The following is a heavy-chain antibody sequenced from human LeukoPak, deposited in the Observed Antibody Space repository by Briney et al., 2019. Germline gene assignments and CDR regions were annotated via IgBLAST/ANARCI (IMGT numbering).Heavy chain of an antibody. D-gene: IGHD4-17*01. V-gene: IGHV4-34*01. J-gene: IGHJ4*02. CDR3: ARKAGSGYGDFDY. CDR1: GGSFSGYY. Sequence: PSETLSLTCAVYGGSFSGYYWSWIRQPPGKGLEWIGEINHSGSTNYNPSLKSRVTISVDTSKNQFSLKLSSVTAADTAVYYCARKAGSGYGDFDYWGQGTLVTVSS. CDR2: INHSGST.